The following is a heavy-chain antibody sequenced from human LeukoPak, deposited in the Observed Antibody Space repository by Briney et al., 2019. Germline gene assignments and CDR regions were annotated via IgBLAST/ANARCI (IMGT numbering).Heavy chain of an antibody. CDR2: IRGSGEST. V-gene: IGHV3-23*01. Sequence: GGSLRLSCAASGFIFNTYAMSRVRQAPGKGLEWVSTIRGSGESTHYADSVQGRFTISRDNSLYTVYLQMDSLRGDDTAVYYCAKEAVNYYDSSGYFDDAFDIWGQGTMVTVSS. CDR3: AKEAVNYYDSSGYFDDAFDI. D-gene: IGHD3-22*01. CDR1: GFIFNTYA. J-gene: IGHJ3*02.